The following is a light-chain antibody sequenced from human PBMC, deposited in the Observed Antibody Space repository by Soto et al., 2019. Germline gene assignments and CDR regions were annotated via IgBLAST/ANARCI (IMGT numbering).Light chain of an antibody. CDR2: DVS. J-gene: IGKJ5*01. CDR1: QHIRGA. V-gene: IGKV1-13*02. CDR3: QQFNTYPIT. Sequence: AIQLTQSPSSLSASVGDRVTITCRASQHIRGALAWYQQKPGKAPKFLIFDVSTLQSGVPSRFSGSGSGTDFTLTISSLQPEDFGTYYCQQFNTYPITFGQGTRLEIK.